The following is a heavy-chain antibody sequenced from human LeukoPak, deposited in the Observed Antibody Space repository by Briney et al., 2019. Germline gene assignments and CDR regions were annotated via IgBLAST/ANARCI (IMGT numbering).Heavy chain of an antibody. CDR1: GFTFSNYW. Sequence: GSLRLSCAASGFTFSNYWMHWIRQPPGKGLEWIGYIYYSGSTNYNPSLKSRVTISVDTFKNQFSLKLSSVTAADTAVYYCARITNRRGYSYGPHWYFDLWGRGTLITVSS. J-gene: IGHJ2*01. CDR3: ARITNRRGYSYGPHWYFDL. V-gene: IGHV4-59*01. CDR2: IYYSGST. D-gene: IGHD5-18*01.